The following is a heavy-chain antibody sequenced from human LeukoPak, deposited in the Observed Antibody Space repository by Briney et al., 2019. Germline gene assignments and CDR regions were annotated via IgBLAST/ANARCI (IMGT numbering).Heavy chain of an antibody. CDR3: ARDRRITIFGVVIIPGWFDP. CDR1: GYSISSGYY. J-gene: IGHJ5*02. V-gene: IGHV4-38-2*02. Sequence: SETLSLTCTVSGYSISSGYYWGWIRQPPGKGLEWIGSIYHSGSTYYNPSLKSRVTISVDTSKNQFSLKLSSVTAADTAVYYCARDRRITIFGVVIIPGWFDPWGQGTLVTVSS. D-gene: IGHD3-3*01. CDR2: IYHSGST.